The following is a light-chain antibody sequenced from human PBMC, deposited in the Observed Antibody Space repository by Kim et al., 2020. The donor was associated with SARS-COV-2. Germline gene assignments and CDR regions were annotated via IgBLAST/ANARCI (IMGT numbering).Light chain of an antibody. CDR3: QQYGSLPYT. CDR2: AAS. J-gene: IGKJ2*01. V-gene: IGKV3-20*01. Sequence: EIVLTQSPGTLSLSPGERATLSCRASQSVSSSYLAWYQQKPGQAPRLLIYAASSRATGIPDRFSGSGSGTDFTLTISRLEPEDFAVYYWQQYGSLPYTFGKGTKLGI. CDR1: QSVSSSY.